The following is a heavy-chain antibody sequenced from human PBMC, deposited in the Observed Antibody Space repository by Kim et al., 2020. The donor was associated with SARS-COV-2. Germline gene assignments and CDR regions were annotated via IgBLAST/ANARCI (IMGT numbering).Heavy chain of an antibody. J-gene: IGHJ4*02. CDR3: AASPYYDILTGYKFDY. CDR2: ISGSGGST. V-gene: IGHV3-23*01. Sequence: GGSLRLSCAASGFTFSSYAMSWVRQAPGKGLEWVSAISGSGGSTYYADSVKGRFTISRDNSKNTLYLQMNSLRAEDTAVYYCAASPYYDILTGYKFDYWGQGTLVTVSS. CDR1: GFTFSSYA. D-gene: IGHD3-9*01.